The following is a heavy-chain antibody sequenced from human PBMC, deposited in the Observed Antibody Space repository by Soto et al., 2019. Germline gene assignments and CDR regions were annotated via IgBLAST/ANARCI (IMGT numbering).Heavy chain of an antibody. CDR2: INHSGST. Sequence: QVQLQQWGAGLLKPSETLSLTCAVYGGSFSGYCWSWIRQPPGKGLEWIGEINHSGSTNYNPSLKSRVTISVDTSKNQLSLKLTSVTAADTAVYYCANRLSLESSSWFHNWFDPWGQGTLVTVSS. CDR1: GGSFSGYC. J-gene: IGHJ5*02. CDR3: ANRLSLESSSWFHNWFDP. V-gene: IGHV4-34*01. D-gene: IGHD6-13*01.